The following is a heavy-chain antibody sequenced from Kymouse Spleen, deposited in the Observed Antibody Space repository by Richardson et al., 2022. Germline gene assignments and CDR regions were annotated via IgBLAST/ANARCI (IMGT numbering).Heavy chain of an antibody. D-gene: IGHD2-8*01. J-gene: IGHJ4*02. CDR2: IYYSGST. CDR3: ARETVLMVYARYFDY. Sequence: QVQLQESGPGLVKPSQTLSLTCTVSGGSISSGGYYWSWIRQHPGKGLEWIGYIYYSGSTYYNPSLKSRVTISVDTSKNQFSLKLSSVTAADTAVYYCARETVLMVYARYFDYWGQGTLVTVSS. CDR1: GGSISSGGYY. V-gene: IGHV4-31*03.